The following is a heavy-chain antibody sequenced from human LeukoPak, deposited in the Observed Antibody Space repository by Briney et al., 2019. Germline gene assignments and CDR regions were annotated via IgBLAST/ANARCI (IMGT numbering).Heavy chain of an antibody. V-gene: IGHV3-21*01. CDR2: ISSSSSYI. D-gene: IGHD2-15*01. Sequence: GGSLRLSCAASGFTFSSYSMNWVRQAPGKGLEWVSSISSSSSYIYYADSVKGRFTIFRDNAKNSLYLQMNSLRAEDTAVYYCARDIVVVVAATNYYGMDVWGQGTTVTVSS. CDR1: GFTFSSYS. CDR3: ARDIVVVVAATNYYGMDV. J-gene: IGHJ6*02.